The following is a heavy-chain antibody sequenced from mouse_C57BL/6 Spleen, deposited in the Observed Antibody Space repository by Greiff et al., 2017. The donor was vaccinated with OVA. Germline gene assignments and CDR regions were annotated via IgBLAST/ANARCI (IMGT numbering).Heavy chain of an antibody. CDR1: GYTFTDYY. V-gene: IGHV1-76*01. D-gene: IGHD1-1*01. J-gene: IGHJ4*01. Sequence: QVQLQQSGAELVRPGASVKLSCKASGYTFTDYYINWVKQRPGQGLEWIARIYPGSGNTYYNEKFKGKATLTAEKSSSTAYMQLSSLTSEDSAVYFCARVYGSSYGYAMDYWGQGTSVTVSS. CDR2: IYPGSGNT. CDR3: ARVYGSSYGYAMDY.